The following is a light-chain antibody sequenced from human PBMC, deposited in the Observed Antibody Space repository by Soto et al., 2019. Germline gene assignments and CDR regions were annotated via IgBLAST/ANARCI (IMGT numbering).Light chain of an antibody. V-gene: IGKV1-39*01. CDR2: TAS. Sequence: DIQMTQSPSSLSASVGDRVSIICRASQSISGSLNWHKQKPGKAPKLLIYTASSLQSGVPSRFSGSGSGTDFTLTISSRQPEDFATYYCQQSYSTPPDTFGQGTKLEIK. J-gene: IGKJ2*01. CDR3: QQSYSTPPDT. CDR1: QSISGS.